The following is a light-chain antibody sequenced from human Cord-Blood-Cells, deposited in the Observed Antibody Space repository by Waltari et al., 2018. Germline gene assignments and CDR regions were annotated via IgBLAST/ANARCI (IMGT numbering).Light chain of an antibody. CDR2: DVS. Sequence: QSALTQPRSVSGSPGQSVTISCTGTSSDVGGYNYVSWYQQHPGKAPKLMIYDVSKRPSAVPDRFSGSKSGNTASLTISGLQAEDEADYYCCSYAGSYVFGGGTKLTVL. V-gene: IGLV2-11*01. CDR1: SSDVGGYNY. CDR3: CSYAGSYV. J-gene: IGLJ2*01.